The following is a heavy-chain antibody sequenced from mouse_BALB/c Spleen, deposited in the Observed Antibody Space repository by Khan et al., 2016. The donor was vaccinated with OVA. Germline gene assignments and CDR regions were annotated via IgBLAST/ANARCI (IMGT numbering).Heavy chain of an antibody. CDR3: TRIKKIVGTCFDY. CDR2: TNPTNGRT. J-gene: IGHJ2*01. CDR1: GYTFTSYW. V-gene: IGHV1S81*02. D-gene: IGHD1-1*01. Sequence: QVQLKESGAELVKAGASVKMSCKASGYTFTSYWMYWVKQRLGQGLEWFAETNPTNGRTYYNEKFKSKATLTVDKSSSTAYMLLSGPTFEDSAVYYCTRIKKIVGTCFDYWGQGTTLTVSA.